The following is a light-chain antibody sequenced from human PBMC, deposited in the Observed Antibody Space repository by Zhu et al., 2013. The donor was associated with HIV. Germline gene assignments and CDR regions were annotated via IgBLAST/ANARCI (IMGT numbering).Light chain of an antibody. CDR3: QQYDTSPQVT. V-gene: IGKV3-11*01. CDR1: QSVSSY. Sequence: EIVLTQSPATLSLSPGERATLSCRASQSVSSYLAWYQQKPGQAPRLLIYDASSRATGIPDRFRGSGSGTDFTLTISRLQSEDLGVYYCQQYDTSPQVTFGPRDREWISN. CDR2: DAS. J-gene: IGKJ3*01.